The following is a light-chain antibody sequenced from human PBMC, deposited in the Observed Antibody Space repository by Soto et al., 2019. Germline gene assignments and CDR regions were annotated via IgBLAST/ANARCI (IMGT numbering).Light chain of an antibody. V-gene: IGLV2-14*01. CDR2: EVT. Sequence: QSVLTQPASVSESPGQSITISCTGTSTDIGAYNYVSWYQQHPGKAPKLLIYEVTNRPSGVPNRFSGSKSGNTASLTISGLQAEDEANYYCNSYTTLSNRVFGTGTKVTVL. CDR1: STDIGAYNY. J-gene: IGLJ1*01. CDR3: NSYTTLSNRV.